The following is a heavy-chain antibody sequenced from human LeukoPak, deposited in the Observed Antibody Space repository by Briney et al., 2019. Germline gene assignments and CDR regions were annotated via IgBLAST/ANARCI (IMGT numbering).Heavy chain of an antibody. V-gene: IGHV3-33*01. CDR2: IWFDGNKK. J-gene: IGHJ6*02. Sequence: GGSLRLSCAASGFTFSSYGMHWVRQAAGKGLEWVALIWFDGNKKDYVDSVKGRFTISRDNSKKTLYLQMNSLRAEDTALYYCARAYYHASGGAFGMDVWGQGTTVTVSS. D-gene: IGHD3-10*01. CDR3: ARAYYHASGGAFGMDV. CDR1: GFTFSSYG.